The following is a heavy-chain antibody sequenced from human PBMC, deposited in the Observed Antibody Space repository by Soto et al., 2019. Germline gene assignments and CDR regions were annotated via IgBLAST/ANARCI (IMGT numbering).Heavy chain of an antibody. CDR1: GGSISSGGYY. CDR2: IYYSGST. Sequence: PSETLSLTCTVSGGSISSGGYYWSWIRQHPGKGLEWIGYIYYSGSTYYNPSLKSRVTISVDTSKNQFSLKLSSVTAADTAVYYCARDPSMTIFGTSVRHDAVDIWGQGTMVTFPS. V-gene: IGHV4-31*03. CDR3: ARDPSMTIFGTSVRHDAVDI. J-gene: IGHJ3*02. D-gene: IGHD3-3*01.